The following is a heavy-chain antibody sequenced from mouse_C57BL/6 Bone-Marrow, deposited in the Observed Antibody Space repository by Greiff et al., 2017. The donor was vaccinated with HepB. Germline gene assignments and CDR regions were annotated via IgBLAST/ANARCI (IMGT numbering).Heavy chain of an antibody. Sequence: VKLVESGGGLVKPGGSLKLSCAASGFTFSSYAMSWVRQTPEKRLEWVATISDGGSYTYYPDNVKGRFTISRDNAKNNLYLQMSHLKSEDTAMYYCARDGVWLPYYYAMDYWGQGTSVTVSS. CDR3: ARDGVWLPYYYAMDY. CDR2: ISDGGSYT. D-gene: IGHD2-2*01. J-gene: IGHJ4*01. V-gene: IGHV5-4*01. CDR1: GFTFSSYA.